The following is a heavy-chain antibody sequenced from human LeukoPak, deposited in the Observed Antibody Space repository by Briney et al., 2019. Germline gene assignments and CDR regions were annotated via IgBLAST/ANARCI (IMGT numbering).Heavy chain of an antibody. V-gene: IGHV5-51*01. CDR2: IYPGDSDT. J-gene: IGHJ3*02. CDR1: GYSFTSYW. CDR3: ASPSSIAARPYDAFDI. Sequence: GESLKISCKGSGYSFTSYWIGWGRQMPGKGLEWMGIIYPGDSDTRYSPSFQGQVTISADKSISTAYLQWSSLKASDTAMYYCASPSSIAARPYDAFDIWGQGTMVTVSS. D-gene: IGHD6-6*01.